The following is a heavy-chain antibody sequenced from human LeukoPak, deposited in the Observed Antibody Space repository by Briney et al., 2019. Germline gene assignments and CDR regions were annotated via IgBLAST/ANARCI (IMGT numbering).Heavy chain of an antibody. Sequence: GGSLRLSCAASGFTFSSYWMSWVRQAPGKGLEWVANIKQDGGEIYYVDSVKGRFTISRDNAKNSLSLQMNSLRAEDTAVYYCASGAPDTYLRGGWYWYAFDIWGQGTMVTVSS. V-gene: IGHV3-7*01. D-gene: IGHD6-19*01. CDR2: IKQDGGEI. CDR1: GFTFSSYW. CDR3: ASGAPDTYLRGGWYWYAFDI. J-gene: IGHJ3*02.